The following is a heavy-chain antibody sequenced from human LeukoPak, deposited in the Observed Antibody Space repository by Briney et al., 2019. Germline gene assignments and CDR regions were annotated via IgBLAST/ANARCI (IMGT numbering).Heavy chain of an antibody. D-gene: IGHD2-2*01. CDR2: IRYDGSNK. CDR1: GFTFSSYG. Sequence: GGSLRLSCAASGFTFSSYGMHWVRQAPGKGLEWVAFIRYDGSNKYYADSVKGRFTISRDNSKNTLYLQTNSLRAEDTAVYYCAKDRSVVVPAASEDAFDIWGQGTMVTVSS. J-gene: IGHJ3*02. V-gene: IGHV3-30*02. CDR3: AKDRSVVVPAASEDAFDI.